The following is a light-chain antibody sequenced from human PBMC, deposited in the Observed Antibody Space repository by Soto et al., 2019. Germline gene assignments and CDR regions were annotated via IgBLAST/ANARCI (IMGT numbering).Light chain of an antibody. V-gene: IGKV1-39*01. CDR3: QQYYNSVLT. CDR2: AAS. CDR1: QSISNF. J-gene: IGKJ4*01. Sequence: DVQMTQSPSSLSASLGDRVTITCRASQSISNFLNWFQHKPGKAPKVLISAASTLQSGAPSRFSGSVSGTDFTLTISSLQPEDSASYYCQQYYNSVLTF.